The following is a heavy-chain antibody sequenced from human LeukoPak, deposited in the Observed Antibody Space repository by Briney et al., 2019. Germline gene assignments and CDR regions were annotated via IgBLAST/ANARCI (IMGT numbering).Heavy chain of an antibody. Sequence: SETLSLTCAVSGGSISSSNWWSWVRQPPGKGLEWIGEIYHSGSTNYNPSLKSRVTKSVDKSKNQFSLKLSSVTAADTAVYYCARVAGSSGWGLLGYWGQGTLVTVSS. V-gene: IGHV4-4*02. CDR3: ARVAGSSGWGLLGY. CDR2: IYHSGST. D-gene: IGHD6-19*01. J-gene: IGHJ4*02. CDR1: GGSISSSNW.